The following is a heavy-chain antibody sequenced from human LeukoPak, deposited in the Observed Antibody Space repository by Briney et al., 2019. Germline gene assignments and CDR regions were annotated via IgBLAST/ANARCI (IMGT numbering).Heavy chain of an antibody. D-gene: IGHD2-2*02. CDR1: GFTFSSYA. J-gene: IGHJ6*02. CDR2: ISYDGSNK. Sequence: GGSLRLSCAASGFTFSSYAMHWVRQAPGKGLEWVAVISYDGSNKYYADSVKGRFTISRDNSKNTLYLQMNSLTAEDTAVYYCAKDYCSSTSCYIDDYYYYGMDVWGQGTTVTVSS. CDR3: AKDYCSSTSCYIDDYYYYGMDV. V-gene: IGHV3-30-3*01.